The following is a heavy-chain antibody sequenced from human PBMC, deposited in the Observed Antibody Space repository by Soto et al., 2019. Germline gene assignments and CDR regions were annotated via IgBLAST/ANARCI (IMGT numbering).Heavy chain of an antibody. Sequence: PSQTLSLTCAISGDSVSSNIAAWNWVRQSPSRGLEWLGRTYYRSKWYNNYGLSVKSRITINPDTSKNQFSLQLNSVTPEDTAVYYCARVSGTIYYYGMDVWGQGTTVTVSS. D-gene: IGHD1-1*01. V-gene: IGHV6-1*01. J-gene: IGHJ6*02. CDR3: ARVSGTIYYYGMDV. CDR1: GDSVSSNIAA. CDR2: TYYRSKWYN.